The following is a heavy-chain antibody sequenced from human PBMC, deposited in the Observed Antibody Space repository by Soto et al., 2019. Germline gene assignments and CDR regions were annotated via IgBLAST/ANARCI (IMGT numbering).Heavy chain of an antibody. D-gene: IGHD6-6*01. CDR2: IYYSGST. Sequence: ASGTPSLTCTVSCCSISSSSYYLGWVRQPPGKGLEWIGSIYYSGSTYYNPSLKSRVTISVDTSKNQFSLKLSSVTAADTAVYYCARRPIAARPGIDYWGQGTLVTVSS. V-gene: IGHV4-39*01. CDR3: ARRPIAARPGIDY. J-gene: IGHJ4*02. CDR1: CCSISSSSYY.